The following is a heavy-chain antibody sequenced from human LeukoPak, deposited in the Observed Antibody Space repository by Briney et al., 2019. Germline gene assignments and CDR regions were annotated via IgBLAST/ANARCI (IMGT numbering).Heavy chain of an antibody. CDR2: VYYSGST. CDR3: ACLTGNRPRGY. D-gene: IGHD1-1*01. V-gene: IGHV4-39*01. J-gene: IGHJ4*02. CDR1: GGSIDKSTYY. Sequence: PSETLSLTCSVSGGSIDKSTYYWGWIRQPPGEALEWIGSVYYSGSTYYNSSLQSRVTMSVDTSSNQFSLRLYSVTAADTAVYYCACLTGNRPRGYWGQGTLVTVSS.